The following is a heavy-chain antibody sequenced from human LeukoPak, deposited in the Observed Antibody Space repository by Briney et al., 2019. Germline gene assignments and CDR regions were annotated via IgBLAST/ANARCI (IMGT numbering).Heavy chain of an antibody. CDR3: ARAHGSEPDAFDI. J-gene: IGHJ3*02. CDR1: GYTFTGYY. Sequence: ASVKVSCKASGYTFTGYYMHWVRQAPGQGLEWMGWISAYNGNTNYAQKLQGRVTMTTDTSTSTAYMELRSLRSDDTAVYYCARAHGSEPDAFDIWGQGTMVTVSS. CDR2: ISAYNGNT. V-gene: IGHV1-18*04. D-gene: IGHD3-10*01.